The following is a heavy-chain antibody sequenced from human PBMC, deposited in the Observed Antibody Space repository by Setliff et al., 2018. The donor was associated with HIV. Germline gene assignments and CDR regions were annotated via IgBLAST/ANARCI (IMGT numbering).Heavy chain of an antibody. V-gene: IGHV4-59*01. CDR3: AKGGASSHWLGP. CDR2: ILNREIT. Sequence: SETLSLTCTVSGASISSDSWSWIRQSPGKGLEWIGFILNREITNYNPSLQSRVSISMDTSKNQFSLRLHSVTAADTAIYHCAKGGASSHWLGPWGQGTLVTVSS. D-gene: IGHD3-16*01. J-gene: IGHJ5*02. CDR1: GASISSDS.